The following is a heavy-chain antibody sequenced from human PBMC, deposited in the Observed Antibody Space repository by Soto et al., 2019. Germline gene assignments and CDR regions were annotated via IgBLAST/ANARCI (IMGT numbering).Heavy chain of an antibody. CDR2: IYYSGNT. CDR1: GGSISSGGYY. V-gene: IGHV4-31*03. CDR3: ARSPSDYFDY. Sequence: SETLSLTCTVSGGSISSGGYYWSWLRQHPGKGLEWIGYIYYSGNTYYNPSLKSRVTISVDTSENQFSLKLSSGTAADTAVYYCARSPSDYFDYWGQGTLVTVSS. J-gene: IGHJ4*02.